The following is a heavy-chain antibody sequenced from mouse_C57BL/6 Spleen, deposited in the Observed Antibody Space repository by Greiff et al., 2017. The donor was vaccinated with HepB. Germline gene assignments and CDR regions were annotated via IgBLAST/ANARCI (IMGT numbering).Heavy chain of an antibody. D-gene: IGHD4-1*02. V-gene: IGHV1-69*01. J-gene: IGHJ3*01. CDR3: ARSPSTGTSPGFAY. CDR1: GYTFTSYW. CDR2: IDPSDSYT. Sequence: QVQLKQSGAELVMPGASVKLSCKASGYTFTSYWMHWVKQRPGQGLEWIGEIDPSDSYTNYNQKFKGKSTLTVDKSSSTAYMQLSSLTSEDSAVYYCARSPSTGTSPGFAYWGQGTLVTVSA.